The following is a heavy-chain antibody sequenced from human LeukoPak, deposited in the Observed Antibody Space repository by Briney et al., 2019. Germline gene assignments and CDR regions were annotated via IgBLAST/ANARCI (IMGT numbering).Heavy chain of an antibody. D-gene: IGHD3-10*01. CDR3: ARDALGGSGSYFYYYYYYGMDV. Sequence: SETLSLTCAVYGGSFSGCYWSWIRQPPGKGLEWIGEINHSGSTNYNPSLKSRVTMSVDTSKNQFSLKLSSVTAADTAVYYCARDALGGSGSYFYYYYYYGMDVWGQGTTVTVSS. J-gene: IGHJ6*02. V-gene: IGHV4-34*01. CDR2: INHSGST. CDR1: GGSFSGCY.